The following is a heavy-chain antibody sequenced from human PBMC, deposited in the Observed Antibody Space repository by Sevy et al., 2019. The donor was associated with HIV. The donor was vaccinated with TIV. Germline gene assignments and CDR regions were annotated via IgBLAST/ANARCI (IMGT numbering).Heavy chain of an antibody. CDR3: TTQVGATPNGYYYYGMDV. Sequence: GGSLRLSCAASGFTFSNAWISWVRQAPGKGLEWVGRIKSKTDGGTTDYAAPVKGRFTISRDDSKNTLYLQMNSLKTEDTAVYYCTTQVGATPNGYYYYGMDVWGQGTTVTVSS. D-gene: IGHD1-26*01. V-gene: IGHV3-15*01. J-gene: IGHJ6*02. CDR1: GFTFSNAW. CDR2: IKSKTDGGTT.